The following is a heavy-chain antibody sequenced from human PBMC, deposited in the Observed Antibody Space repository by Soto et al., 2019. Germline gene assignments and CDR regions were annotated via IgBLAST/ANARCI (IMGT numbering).Heavy chain of an antibody. V-gene: IGHV3-53*04. Sequence: EVQVVESGGGMVQPGGSLRLSCAASGFNVSSNYMTWVRQAPGKGLEWVSAIYSGDSTYYADSVKGRFTISRHNSKNTLYLQMNSLGAEDTAVYYCAVTKQYYYYGMDVWGQGTTVTVSS. CDR3: AVTKQYYYYGMDV. D-gene: IGHD1-1*01. J-gene: IGHJ6*02. CDR2: IYSGDST. CDR1: GFNVSSNY.